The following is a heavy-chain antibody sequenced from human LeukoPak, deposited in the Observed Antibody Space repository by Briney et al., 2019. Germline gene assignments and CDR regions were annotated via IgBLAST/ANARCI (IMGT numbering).Heavy chain of an antibody. V-gene: IGHV4-39*01. Sequence: PSETLSLTCTVSGGSISSSSYYWGWIRQPPGKGLEWIGSIYYSGSTYYNPSLKSRVTISVDTSKNQFSLKLSSVTATDTAVYYCANMELGYCSSTSCYTFDYWGQGTLVTVSS. CDR1: GGSISSSSYY. CDR2: IYYSGST. D-gene: IGHD2-2*01. J-gene: IGHJ4*02. CDR3: ANMELGYCSSTSCYTFDY.